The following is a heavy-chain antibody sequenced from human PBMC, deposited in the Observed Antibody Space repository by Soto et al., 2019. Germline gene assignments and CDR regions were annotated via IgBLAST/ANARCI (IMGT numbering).Heavy chain of an antibody. J-gene: IGHJ6*02. CDR2: INPNSGGT. V-gene: IGHV1-2*04. CDR1: GYTFTGYY. D-gene: IGHD6-13*01. CDR3: ARSVAAAAYYYYGMDV. Sequence: GASVKVSCKASGYTFTGYYMHWLRQAPGQGLEWMGWINPNSGGTNYAQKFQGWVTMTRDTSISTAYMELSRLRSDDTAVYYCARSVAAAAYYYYGMDVWGQGTTVTVSS.